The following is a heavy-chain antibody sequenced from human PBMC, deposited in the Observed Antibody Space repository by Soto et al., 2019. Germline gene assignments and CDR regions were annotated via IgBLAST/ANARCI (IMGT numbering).Heavy chain of an antibody. CDR1: GGSISNNY. CDR3: ARHYCSGGTCYPTYHFDS. V-gene: IGHV4-59*08. D-gene: IGHD2-15*01. J-gene: IGHJ4*02. Sequence: SETLSLTCTVSGGSISNNYWSWIRQPPGKGLEWIGSISYSGSTRYNPSLKSRISISIDTSKNRFSLSLTSVTAADTAMYYCARHYCSGGTCYPTYHFDSWGQGTLVTVS. CDR2: ISYSGST.